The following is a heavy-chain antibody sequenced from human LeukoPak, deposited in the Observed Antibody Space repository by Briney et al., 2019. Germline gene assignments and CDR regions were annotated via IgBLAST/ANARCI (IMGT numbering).Heavy chain of an antibody. CDR2: INHSGST. V-gene: IGHV4-34*01. CDR3: ARLEYYYYGMDV. D-gene: IGHD5-24*01. CDR1: GGSFSGYY. Sequence: PSETLSLTCAVYGGSFSGYYWSWIRQPPGKGLEWIGEINHSGSTNYNPSLKSRVTISVDTSRNQFSLKLNSVTAADTAVYYCARLEYYYYGMDVWGQGTTVTVSS. J-gene: IGHJ6*02.